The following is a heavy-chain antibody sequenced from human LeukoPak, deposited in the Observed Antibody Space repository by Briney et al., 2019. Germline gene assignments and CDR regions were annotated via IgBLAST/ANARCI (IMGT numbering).Heavy chain of an antibody. Sequence: GGSLRLSCAASGFTFDDYGMSWVRQAPGKGLEWVSGINWNGGSTGYADSVKGRFTISRDNSKNTLYLQMNSLRAEDTAVYYCAKDLVTHDYWGQGTLVTVSS. J-gene: IGHJ4*02. CDR3: AKDLVTHDY. D-gene: IGHD4-23*01. V-gene: IGHV3-20*04. CDR1: GFTFDDYG. CDR2: INWNGGST.